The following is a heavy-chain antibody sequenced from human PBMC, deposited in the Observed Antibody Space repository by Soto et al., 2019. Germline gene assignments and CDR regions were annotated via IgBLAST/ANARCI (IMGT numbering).Heavy chain of an antibody. CDR2: INYSGRT. CDR1: GGSFSDYY. CDR3: ARTGRLFDY. V-gene: IGHV4-34*01. J-gene: IGHJ4*02. Sequence: QVQLQQWGAGLLKPSETLSLTCAVHGGSFSDYYWSWIRQPPGKGLEWIGEINYSGRTNYNPSLKCRVPISVDTSKNQFPLTLSSMTAADTAVYYCARTGRLFDYWGQGISVTVSS.